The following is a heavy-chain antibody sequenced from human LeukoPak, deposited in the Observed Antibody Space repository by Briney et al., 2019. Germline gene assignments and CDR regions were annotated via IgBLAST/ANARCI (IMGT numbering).Heavy chain of an antibody. CDR3: AKGCSYTSCYTSDN. V-gene: IGHV3-23*01. CDR2: ISGSGDST. Sequence: GGSLRLSCAASGFTFSNYAMTWVRQAPGKGLEWVSDISGSGDSTHYADYVKGRFTISRDNSKNTLYLQIKHLRAEYTAVYYCAKGCSYTSCYTSDNWGQGTLFTVSS. CDR1: GFTFSNYA. J-gene: IGHJ4*02. D-gene: IGHD2-2*02.